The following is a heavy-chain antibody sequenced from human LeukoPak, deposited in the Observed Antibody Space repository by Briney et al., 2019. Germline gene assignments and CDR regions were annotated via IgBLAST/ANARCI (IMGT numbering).Heavy chain of an antibody. CDR2: IYYSGST. J-gene: IGHJ4*02. CDR3: ARLYSYGPDY. Sequence: SGTPSLTWPGSGGSISSYYWGGVREPPGKGLEWIGYIYYSGSTYYNPSLKSRVTISVDTSKNQFSLKLSSVTAADTAVYYCARLYSYGPDYWGQGTLVTVFS. CDR1: GGSISSYY. V-gene: IGHV4-59*01. D-gene: IGHD5-18*01.